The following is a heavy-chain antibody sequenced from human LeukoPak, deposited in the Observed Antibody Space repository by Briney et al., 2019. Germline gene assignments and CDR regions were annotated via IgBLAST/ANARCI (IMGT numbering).Heavy chain of an antibody. CDR1: GFSFSNYA. CDR3: ARGVGDKD. CDR2: IYSGGST. V-gene: IGHV3-53*04. D-gene: IGHD2-15*01. J-gene: IGHJ4*02. Sequence: GGSLRLSCAASGFSFSNYAMSWVRQAPGKGLEWVSVIYSGGSTYYADSVKGRFTISRHNSKSTLYLQMNSLRAEDTAVYYCARGVGDKDWGQGTLVTVSS.